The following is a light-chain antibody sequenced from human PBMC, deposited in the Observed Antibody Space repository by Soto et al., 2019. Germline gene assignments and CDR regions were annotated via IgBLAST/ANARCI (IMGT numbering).Light chain of an antibody. CDR1: ASDVGGYNY. J-gene: IGLJ1*01. V-gene: IGLV2-14*01. Sequence: QSALTQPASVSGSPGQSIAISCTGTASDVGGYNYVSWYQQHPGKAPKLMIYEVSNRPSGVSNRFSGPKSGNTASLTISGLQAEDEADYYCSSYTSRNTRVFGTGTKLTVL. CDR3: SSYTSRNTRV. CDR2: EVS.